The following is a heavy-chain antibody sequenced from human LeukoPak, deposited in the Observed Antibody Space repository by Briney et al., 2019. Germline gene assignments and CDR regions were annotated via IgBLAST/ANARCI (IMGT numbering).Heavy chain of an antibody. CDR3: ATLIYSYDSSGYVDY. CDR2: IYYTGST. Sequence: PSETLSLTCAVSGDSISSYYWGWIRQPPGKGLEWIGYIYYTGSTNSNPSLKSRVTMSVDTSKNQFSLKLSSVTAADTAVYYCATLIYSYDSSGYVDYWGQGTLVTVSS. V-gene: IGHV4-59*12. J-gene: IGHJ4*02. D-gene: IGHD3-22*01. CDR1: GDSISSYY.